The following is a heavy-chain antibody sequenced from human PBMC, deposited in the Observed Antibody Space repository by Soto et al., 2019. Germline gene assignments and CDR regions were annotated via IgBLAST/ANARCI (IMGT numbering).Heavy chain of an antibody. V-gene: IGHV4-31*03. Sequence: QVQLQESGPGLVKPSQTLSLTCTVSGGSISSSGYNWSWIRQHPGKGLEWIGYIYYSGSTYYNPSLKSRVTISVDTSQKPFSPKLSSVTAPGTAVYFCARYGSGSYYPTPFDYWGQGTLVTVSS. CDR3: ARYGSGSYYPTPFDY. CDR1: GGSISSSGYN. CDR2: IYYSGST. J-gene: IGHJ4*02. D-gene: IGHD3-10*01.